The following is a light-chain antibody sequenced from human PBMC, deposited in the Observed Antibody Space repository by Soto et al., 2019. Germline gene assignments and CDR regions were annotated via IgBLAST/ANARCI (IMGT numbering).Light chain of an antibody. CDR1: QTVLSSSNNKNY. Sequence: DIVMTQSPDSLAVSLGERATINCKSSQTVLSSSNNKNYLLWYQQKPGQPPKLLISWASTRESGVPGRFSGSGSGTDFTPTIRSLQDEDVAVYYSMQCYSASLTFGGETKVEIK. J-gene: IGKJ4*01. V-gene: IGKV4-1*01. CDR2: WAS. CDR3: MQCYSASLT.